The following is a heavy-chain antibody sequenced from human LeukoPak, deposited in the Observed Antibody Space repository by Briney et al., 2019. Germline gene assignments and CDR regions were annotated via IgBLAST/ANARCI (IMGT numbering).Heavy chain of an antibody. V-gene: IGHV3-23*01. CDR1: GFTFSSYA. CDR3: AEATGGGSAGGIY. Sequence: QAGGSLRLSCAASGFTFSSYAMSWVRQAPGKGLEWVSAISDSGGSTYYADSVKGRFTISRDNSKNTLYLQMNSLRPEDTAVYYCAEATGGGSAGGIYWGQGTLVTVSS. J-gene: IGHJ4*02. D-gene: IGHD3-10*01. CDR2: ISDSGGST.